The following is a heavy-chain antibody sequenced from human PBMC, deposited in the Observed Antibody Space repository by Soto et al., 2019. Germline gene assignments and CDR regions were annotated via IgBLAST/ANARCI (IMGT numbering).Heavy chain of an antibody. CDR2: ISGSGGST. V-gene: IGHV3-23*01. CDR1: GFTFSSYA. CDR3: AKSTYTDALGYCSGGSCDPEYFQH. Sequence: EVQLLESGGGLVQPGGSLRLSCAASGFTFSSYAMSWVRQAPGKGLEWVSAISGSGGSTYYADSVKGRFTISRDNSKNTLYLQMSSLRAEDTAVYYCAKSTYTDALGYCSGGSCDPEYFQHWGQGTLVTFSS. D-gene: IGHD2-15*01. J-gene: IGHJ1*01.